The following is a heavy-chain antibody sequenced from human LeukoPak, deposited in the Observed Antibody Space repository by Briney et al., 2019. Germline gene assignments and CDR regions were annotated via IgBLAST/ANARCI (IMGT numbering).Heavy chain of an antibody. J-gene: IGHJ4*02. Sequence: GGSLRLSCAASGFTFNNYGMSWVRQAPGKGLEWVSGIIYNGDSTYYAESVKGRFTISRDNSKNTLYLQMSSLRVEDTAVYYCAKALWNDRTYFDYWGQGTQVTVSS. CDR1: GFTFNNYG. D-gene: IGHD1-1*01. V-gene: IGHV3-23*01. CDR2: IIYNGDST. CDR3: AKALWNDRTYFDY.